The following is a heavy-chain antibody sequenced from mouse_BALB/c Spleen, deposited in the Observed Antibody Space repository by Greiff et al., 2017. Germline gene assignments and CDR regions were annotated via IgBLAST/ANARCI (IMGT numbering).Heavy chain of an antibody. CDR2: INPSNGGT. D-gene: IGHD2-1*01. Sequence: QVQLQQSGAELVKPGASVKLSCKASGYTFTSYYMYWVKQRPGQGLEWIGEINPSNGGTNFNEKFKSKATLTVDKSSSTAYMQLSSLTSEDSAVYYCTRGGGNYDYYAMDYWGQGTSVTVSS. CDR3: TRGGGNYDYYAMDY. J-gene: IGHJ4*01. CDR1: GYTFTSYY. V-gene: IGHV1S81*02.